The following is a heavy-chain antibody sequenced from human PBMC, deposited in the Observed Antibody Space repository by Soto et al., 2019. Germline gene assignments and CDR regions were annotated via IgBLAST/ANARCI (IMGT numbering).Heavy chain of an antibody. CDR1: GFTFSSYG. Sequence: GGSLRLSCAASGFTFSSYGMHWVRQAPGKGLEWVAVIWYDGSNKYYADSVKGRFTISRDNSKNTLYLQMNSLRAEDTAVYYCARAKYYDFWSGYIYGMDVWGQGTTVTVS. V-gene: IGHV3-33*01. J-gene: IGHJ6*02. CDR2: IWYDGSNK. CDR3: ARAKYYDFWSGYIYGMDV. D-gene: IGHD3-3*01.